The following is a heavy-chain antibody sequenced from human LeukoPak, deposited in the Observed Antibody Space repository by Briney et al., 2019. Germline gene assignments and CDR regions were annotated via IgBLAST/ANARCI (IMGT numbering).Heavy chain of an antibody. CDR1: GFTFSSYA. V-gene: IGHV3-30-3*01. D-gene: IGHD5-24*01. CDR3: ARDQGDGYKHNFDY. J-gene: IGHJ4*02. Sequence: GGSLRLSCAASGFTFSSYAMHWVRQAPGKRLEWVAVISYDGSNKYYADSVKGRFTISRGNSKNTLYLQMNSLRAEDTAVYYCARDQGDGYKHNFDYWGQGTLVTVSS. CDR2: ISYDGSNK.